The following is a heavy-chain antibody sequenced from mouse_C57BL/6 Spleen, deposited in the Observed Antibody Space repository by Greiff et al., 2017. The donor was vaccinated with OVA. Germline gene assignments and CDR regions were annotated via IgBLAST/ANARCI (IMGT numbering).Heavy chain of an antibody. Sequence: VQLQQSGAELVKPGASVKLSCKASGYTFTSYWMQWVKQRPGQGLEWIGEIDPSDSYTNYNQKFKGKATLTVDTSSSTAYMQLSSLTSEDSAVYYCARTYYYGSRRYYFDYWGQGTTLTVSS. CDR1: GYTFTSYW. D-gene: IGHD1-1*01. J-gene: IGHJ2*01. V-gene: IGHV1-50*01. CDR2: IDPSDSYT. CDR3: ARTYYYGSRRYYFDY.